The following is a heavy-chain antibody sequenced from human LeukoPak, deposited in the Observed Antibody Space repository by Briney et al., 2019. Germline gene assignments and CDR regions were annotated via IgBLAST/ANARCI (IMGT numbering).Heavy chain of an antibody. CDR3: AQGAYYGMDV. V-gene: IGHV3-23*01. CDR1: GFTFSTYA. Sequence: GGSLRLSCAASGFTFSTYAMTWVRQVPGKGLEWVSAIRGSGGSTYYADSVKGRFTISRDNSKNTMYLQMNSLRAEDTALYYCAQGAYYGMDVWGQGTTVTVSS. J-gene: IGHJ6*02. CDR2: IRGSGGST.